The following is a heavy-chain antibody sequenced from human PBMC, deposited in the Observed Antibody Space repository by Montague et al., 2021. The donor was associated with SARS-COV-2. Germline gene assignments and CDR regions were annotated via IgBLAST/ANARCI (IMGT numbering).Heavy chain of an antibody. D-gene: IGHD2-2*01. V-gene: IGHV4-61*02. CDR2: ISTTGSP. J-gene: IGHJ5*02. CDR3: TIEGYMTTICSGCPRNWFDP. Sequence: TLSLTCTVSGDSISRNNLYWTWIRQPAGKGLEWIGRISTTGSPEYNPSLKSRVTLSLDTSKNQFSLRLSSVTAADTAMYYCTIEGYMTTICSGCPRNWFDPWGQGTLVTVSS. CDR1: GDSISRNNLY.